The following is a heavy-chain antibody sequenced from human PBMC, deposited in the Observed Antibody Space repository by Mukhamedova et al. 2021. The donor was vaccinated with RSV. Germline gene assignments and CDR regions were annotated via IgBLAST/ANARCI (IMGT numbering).Heavy chain of an antibody. Sequence: QAPGKGLEWVSVVSGSGGSTYYADSVKGRFTISRDNSKNTLYLQMNSLRADDTAVYYCAKGGYSGSYGWVDYWGQGSLITVPS. CDR2: VSGSGGST. J-gene: IGHJ4*02. D-gene: IGHD1-26*01. V-gene: IGHV3-23*01. CDR3: AKGGYSGSYGWVDY.